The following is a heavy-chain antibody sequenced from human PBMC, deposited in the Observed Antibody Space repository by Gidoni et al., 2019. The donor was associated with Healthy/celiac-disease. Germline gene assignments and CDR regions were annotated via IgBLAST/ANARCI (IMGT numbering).Heavy chain of an antibody. V-gene: IGHV4-4*02. CDR3: ARFTEYYDILTGYSSYYFDY. CDR1: GGSIRSGNW. J-gene: IGHJ4*02. D-gene: IGHD3-9*01. CDR2: IYHSGST. Sequence: QVQLQESGPGLVKPSGTLSLTCAVSGGSIRSGNWWSWVRQPPGKGLEWIGEIYHSGSTNYNPSLKSRVTISVDKSKNQFSLKLSSVTAADTAVYYCARFTEYYDILTGYSSYYFDYWGQGTLVTVSS.